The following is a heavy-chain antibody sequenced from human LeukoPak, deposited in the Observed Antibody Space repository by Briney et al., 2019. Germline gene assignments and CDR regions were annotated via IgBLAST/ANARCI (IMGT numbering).Heavy chain of an antibody. Sequence: ASVKVSCKASGYTFTSYDINWVRQATGQGLEWMGWMNPNSGNTGYAQKFQGRVTMTRNTSISTAYMELSSLRSEDTAVYYCATLGVVVDDAFDIWGQGTMVTVSS. D-gene: IGHD3-22*01. CDR1: GYTFTSYD. J-gene: IGHJ3*02. CDR3: ATLGVVVDDAFDI. V-gene: IGHV1-8*01. CDR2: MNPNSGNT.